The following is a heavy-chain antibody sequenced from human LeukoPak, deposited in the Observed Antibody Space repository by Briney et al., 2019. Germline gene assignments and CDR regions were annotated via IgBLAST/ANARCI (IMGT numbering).Heavy chain of an antibody. V-gene: IGHV4-39*01. J-gene: IGHJ4*02. CDR1: GGSISSNGYF. CDR2: IYYRGSI. Sequence: PSETLSLTCTVSGGSISSNGYFWGWIRQPPGKGLEWIGSIYYRGSIYYNPSLDSRFTISVDTSKNQFSLRVTSVTAAETAVYYCARWGGDYALSEIDYWGQGTLVTVSS. CDR3: ARWGGDYALSEIDY. D-gene: IGHD4-17*01.